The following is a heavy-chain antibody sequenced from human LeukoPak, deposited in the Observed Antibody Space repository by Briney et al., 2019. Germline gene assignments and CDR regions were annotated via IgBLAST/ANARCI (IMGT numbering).Heavy chain of an antibody. J-gene: IGHJ2*01. CDR1: GGSISSRSYY. CDR3: ARDRRDYGDPYWYFDL. D-gene: IGHD4-17*01. CDR2: IYYSGST. Sequence: SETLSLTCTVSGGSISSRSYYWGWIPHPPGKGLEWIGRIYYSGSTYNNPSLKRRVTISVDTSHNTFSLNVSSLTTPRTLPYSCARDRRDYGDPYWYFDLWGRGTLVTVSS. V-gene: IGHV4-39*07.